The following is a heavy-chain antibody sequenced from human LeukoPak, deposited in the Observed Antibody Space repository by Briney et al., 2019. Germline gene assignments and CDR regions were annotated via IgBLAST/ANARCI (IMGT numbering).Heavy chain of an antibody. CDR2: ISSDGNNI. D-gene: IGHD3-10*01. J-gene: IGHJ4*02. CDR3: AKGELTMIRGVLTY. Sequence: GGSLRLSCAASGFTLNGYGMHWARQAPGKGLDWVAVISSDGNNIYYADSVNGRFTISRDNSKNTLFLQMNSLRAEDTAVYYCAKGELTMIRGVLTYWGQGTLVTVSS. CDR1: GFTLNGYG. V-gene: IGHV3-30*18.